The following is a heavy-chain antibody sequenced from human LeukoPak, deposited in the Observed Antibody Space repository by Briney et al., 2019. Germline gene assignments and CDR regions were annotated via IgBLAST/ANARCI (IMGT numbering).Heavy chain of an antibody. CDR3: ARTPGSLDY. CDR2: IYYSGSTH. CDR1: GGSIVSYY. J-gene: IGHJ4*02. Sequence: PSETLSLTCTVSGGSIVSYYWSWIRQPPGKGLEWIGYIYYSGSTHYYNPSLKSRVTISVDTSKDQFSLKLSSVTAADTAVYYCARTPGSLDYWGQGTLVTVSS. D-gene: IGHD2-15*01. V-gene: IGHV4-59*08.